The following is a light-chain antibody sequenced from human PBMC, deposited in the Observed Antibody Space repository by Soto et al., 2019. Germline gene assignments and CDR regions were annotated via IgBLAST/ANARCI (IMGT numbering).Light chain of an antibody. CDR3: QQYNSYS. J-gene: IGKJ3*01. Sequence: DFQMTQSPSTLSASVGDRVTITCRASQSISSWLAWYQQKPGKAPKLLIYDASSLESGVPSRFSGSGSGTEFTLTISSLQPDDFATYYCQQYNSYSFGPGTKVDN. CDR2: DAS. CDR1: QSISSW. V-gene: IGKV1-5*01.